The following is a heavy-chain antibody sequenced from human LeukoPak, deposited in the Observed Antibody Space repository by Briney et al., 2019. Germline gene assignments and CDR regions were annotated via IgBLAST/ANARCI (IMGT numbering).Heavy chain of an antibody. D-gene: IGHD5-18*01. J-gene: IGHJ4*02. Sequence: GGSLRLPCAASGFTFSSYAMSWVRQAPGKGLEWVSAISDSGGSTYYADSVKGRFTISRDNSKNPLYLQMNTLRAEDTAVYYCAKGSIIRGIQLCTDHWGQGTLVRVSS. CDR3: AKGSIIRGIQLCTDH. V-gene: IGHV3-23*01. CDR1: GFTFSSYA. CDR2: ISDSGGST.